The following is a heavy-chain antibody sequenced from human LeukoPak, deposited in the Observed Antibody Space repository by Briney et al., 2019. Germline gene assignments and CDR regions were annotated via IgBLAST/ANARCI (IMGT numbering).Heavy chain of an antibody. CDR2: ISGSGANT. CDR1: GFTFTTYS. Sequence: GGSLRLSCAASGFTFTTYSMSWVRLAPGKGLDWVSGISGSGANTYYEDSVKGRFTISRDNSKNTLYLQMNSLRAEDTAVFYCAKYPASGGYFDYWGQGPLVTVSS. J-gene: IGHJ4*02. V-gene: IGHV3-23*01. CDR3: AKYPASGGYFDY. D-gene: IGHD6-13*01.